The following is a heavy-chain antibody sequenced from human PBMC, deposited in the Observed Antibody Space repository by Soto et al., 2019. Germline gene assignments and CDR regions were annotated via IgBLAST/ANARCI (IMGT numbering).Heavy chain of an antibody. D-gene: IGHD2-2*01. V-gene: IGHV4-4*02. CDR2: IYHSGST. CDR1: GGSISSSNW. J-gene: IGHJ5*02. CDR3: ARGVIVVVPAAMLVSRFDP. Sequence: SETLSLTCAVSGGSISSSNWWSWVRQPPGKGLEWIGEIYHSGSTNYNPSLKSRVTISVDKSKNQFSLKLSSVTAADTAVYYCARGVIVVVPAAMLVSRFDPWGQGTLVTVSS.